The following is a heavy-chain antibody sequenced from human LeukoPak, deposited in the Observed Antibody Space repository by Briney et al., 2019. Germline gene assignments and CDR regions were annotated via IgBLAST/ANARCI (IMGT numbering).Heavy chain of an antibody. CDR3: ASLDYDFWSGYYIDAFDS. CDR2: IYHSGST. CDR1: GYTISSGYY. V-gene: IGHV4-38-2*02. D-gene: IGHD3-3*01. J-gene: IGHJ3*02. Sequence: SETLSLTCTVSGYTISSGYYWGWIRPPPGKGLEWIGSIYHSGSTYYNPSLKSRVTISVDTSKNQFSLKLSSVTAADTAVYYCASLDYDFWSGYYIDAFDSWGQGTMVTVS.